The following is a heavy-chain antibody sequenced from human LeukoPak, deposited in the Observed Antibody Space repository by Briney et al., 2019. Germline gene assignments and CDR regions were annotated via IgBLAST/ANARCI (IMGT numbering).Heavy chain of an antibody. J-gene: IGHJ6*02. D-gene: IGHD4-17*01. CDR1: GGSISGYY. CDR2: IHSSGST. V-gene: IGHV4-59*12. Sequence: SETLSLTCTVSGGSISGYYWSWIRQPPGKGLEWIGYIHSSGSTNYNPSLKSRVTISVDRSRNQFSLNLTSVTAADTAVYYCARGRGRVTTFKDYYFGLDVWGQGTTVTVSS. CDR3: ARGRGRVTTFKDYYFGLDV.